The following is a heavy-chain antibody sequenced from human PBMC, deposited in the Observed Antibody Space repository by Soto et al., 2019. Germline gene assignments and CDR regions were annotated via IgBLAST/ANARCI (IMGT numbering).Heavy chain of an antibody. V-gene: IGHV1-69*13. CDR1: GGTISSYA. Sequence: GASVKVSSKASGGTISSYALSWVRQAPRQGLEWMGGIIPIFGTANYAQKFQGRVTITADESTRTAYMELSSLRSEDTAVYYCARSYSSSSLYYYYGMDVWGQGTTVTVSS. CDR2: IIPIFGTA. J-gene: IGHJ6*02. CDR3: ARSYSSSSLYYYYGMDV. D-gene: IGHD6-6*01.